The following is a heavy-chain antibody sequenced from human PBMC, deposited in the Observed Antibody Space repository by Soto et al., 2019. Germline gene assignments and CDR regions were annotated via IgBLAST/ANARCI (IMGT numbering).Heavy chain of an antibody. Sequence: LRLSCSASGFNFAAYTMSWVRLTPGKGLEWVGFIRRIAYGGTTDYAASVKGRFTISRDDSRKIVYLQMSRLKIEDTAVYYCSRSLAIDFDSWGQGTLVTVSS. CDR3: SRSLAIDFDS. J-gene: IGHJ4*02. CDR2: IRRIAYGGTT. V-gene: IGHV3-49*04. CDR1: GFNFAAYT.